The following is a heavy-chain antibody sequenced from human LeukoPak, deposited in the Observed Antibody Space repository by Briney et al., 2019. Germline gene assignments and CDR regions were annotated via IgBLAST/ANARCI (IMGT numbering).Heavy chain of an antibody. V-gene: IGHV3-30-3*01. J-gene: IGHJ6*02. CDR2: ISYDGSNK. CDR3: ARDLWDYYDSSGYYYYYGMDV. CDR1: GFTFNNYA. Sequence: PGRSLRLSCAASGFTFNNYAMHWVRQAPGKGLEWVAVISYDGSNKYYADSVKGRFTISRDNSKNTLYLQMNSLRAEDTAGYYCARDLWDYYDSSGYYYYYGMDVWGQGTTVTVSS. D-gene: IGHD3-22*01.